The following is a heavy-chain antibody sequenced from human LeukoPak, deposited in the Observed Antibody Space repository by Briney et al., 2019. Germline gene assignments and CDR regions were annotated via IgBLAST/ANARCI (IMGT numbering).Heavy chain of an antibody. CDR1: GGSISSSSYY. CDR3: ARYSGSTYYYYYYGMDV. Sequence: SETLSLTCTVSGGSISSSSYYWGWIRQPPGKGLEWIGEIYHSGSTNYNPSLKSRVTISVDKSKNQFSLKLSSVTAADTAVYYCARYSGSTYYYYYYGMDVWGQGTTVTVSS. CDR2: IYHSGST. J-gene: IGHJ6*02. D-gene: IGHD3-10*01. V-gene: IGHV4-39*07.